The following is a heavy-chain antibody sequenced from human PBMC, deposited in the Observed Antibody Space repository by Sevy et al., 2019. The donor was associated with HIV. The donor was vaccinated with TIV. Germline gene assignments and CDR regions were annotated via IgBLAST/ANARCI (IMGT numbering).Heavy chain of an antibody. CDR1: GFTFSSYE. V-gene: IGHV3-48*03. J-gene: IGHJ4*01. Sequence: GGSLRLSCAASGFTFSSYEMNWVRQAPGKGLEWVSYINSSGSTIYYSDSVKGRFTISRDNAKNSLYLQMNSLRAEDTAVYYCARLDSVIVHLFDYWGHGTLVTVSS. CDR3: ARLDSVIVHLFDY. CDR2: INSSGSTI. D-gene: IGHD3-16*02.